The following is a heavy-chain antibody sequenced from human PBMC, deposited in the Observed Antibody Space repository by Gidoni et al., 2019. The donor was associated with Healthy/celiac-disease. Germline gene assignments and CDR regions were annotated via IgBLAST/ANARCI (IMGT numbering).Heavy chain of an antibody. CDR1: GFTFSNYG. V-gene: IGHV3-30*18. J-gene: IGHJ4*02. D-gene: IGHD6-6*01. Sequence: QVQLVESGGGVVQPGRSLRLSCAASGFTFSNYGMHWVRQAPGKGLEWVALISSDGSNKYHADSVKGRFTISRDNSKNTLYLQVNNLRPEDTAVYYCAKEYSSSHYYFDYWGQGTLVTVSS. CDR3: AKEYSSSHYYFDY. CDR2: ISSDGSNK.